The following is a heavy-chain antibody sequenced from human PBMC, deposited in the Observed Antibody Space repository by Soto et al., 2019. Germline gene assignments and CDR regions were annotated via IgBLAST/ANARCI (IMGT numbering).Heavy chain of an antibody. V-gene: IGHV1-3*01. Sequence: ASVKVSCKTSGYTFMTYAIHWVRQAPGQSLEWMGWIHAGNGNAKYSQKFQGRVTITRDTSANTVYMELSSLRSEDTAVYYCARETFSVPTYSCDSWGQGTLVTVSS. J-gene: IGHJ4*02. D-gene: IGHD2-21*01. CDR3: ARETFSVPTYSCDS. CDR1: GYTFMTYA. CDR2: IHAGNGNA.